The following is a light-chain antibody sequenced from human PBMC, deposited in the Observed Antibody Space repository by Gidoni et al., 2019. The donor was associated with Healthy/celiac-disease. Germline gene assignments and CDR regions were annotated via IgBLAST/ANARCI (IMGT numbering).Light chain of an antibody. Sequence: DIQMTQTPSSLSASVGDRVTITCRASQSISRYLNWYQQKPGKAPKLLIYAASSLQSGVPSRFSGSGSGTDFTLTISSLQPEDVATYYCQQSYSTPPSFXXXTKVEIK. CDR1: QSISRY. CDR3: QQSYSTPPS. CDR2: AAS. J-gene: IGKJ1*01. V-gene: IGKV1-39*01.